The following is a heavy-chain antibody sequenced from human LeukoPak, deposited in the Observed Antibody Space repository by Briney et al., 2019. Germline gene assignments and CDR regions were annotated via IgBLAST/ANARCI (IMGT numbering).Heavy chain of an antibody. J-gene: IGHJ3*02. CDR2: ISYSGST. Sequence: SETLSLTCTVSGGSISSYYWSWIRQPPGKGLKWIGYISYSGSTNFNPSLKSRVTISVDTSKNQFSLNLSSVTAADTAVYYCARRGTGGRSFDIWGQGTMVTVSS. CDR3: ARRGTGGRSFDI. CDR1: GGSISSYY. D-gene: IGHD2-8*02. V-gene: IGHV4-59*01.